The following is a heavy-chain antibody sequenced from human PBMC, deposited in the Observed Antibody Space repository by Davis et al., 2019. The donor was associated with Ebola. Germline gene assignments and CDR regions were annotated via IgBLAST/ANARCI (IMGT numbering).Heavy chain of an antibody. CDR1: GYTFTSYA. J-gene: IGHJ4*02. CDR2: IIPILGIA. D-gene: IGHD1-14*01. V-gene: IGHV1-69*04. Sequence: AASVKVSCKASGYTFTSYAMNWVRQAPGQGLEWMGRIIPILGIANYAQKFQGRVTITADKSTSTAYMELSSLRAEDTAVYYCAKGRNKDYWGQGTLVTVSS. CDR3: AKGRNKDY.